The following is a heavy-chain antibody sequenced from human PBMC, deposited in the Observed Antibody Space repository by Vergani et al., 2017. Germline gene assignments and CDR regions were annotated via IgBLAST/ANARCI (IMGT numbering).Heavy chain of an antibody. D-gene: IGHD1-26*01. CDR2: IKQDGSEK. CDR1: GFTFSSYW. V-gene: IGHV3-7*01. CDR3: ARLGGSGSSIDAFDI. J-gene: IGHJ3*02. Sequence: EVQLVESGGGLVQPGGSLRLSCAASGFTFSSYWMSWVRQAPGKGLEWVANIKQDGSEKYHVDSVKGRFTISRDNAKNSLYLQMNSLRAEDTAVYYCARLGGSGSSIDAFDIWGQGTMVTVSS.